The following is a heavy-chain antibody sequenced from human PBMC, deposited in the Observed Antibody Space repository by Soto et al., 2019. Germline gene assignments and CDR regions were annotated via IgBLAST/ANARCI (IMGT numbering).Heavy chain of an antibody. CDR3: VRGARGRTESYSPWNWGPKPPPPVGPMFTFFEL. V-gene: IGHV1-46*01. J-gene: IGHJ4*02. CDR1: GYSFIDYN. D-gene: IGHD1-7*01. Sequence: QVQLVQSGAELKKPGDSVKISCQAFGYSFIDYNVEWVRQAPGQGLEWVGAINPSGGGTSYAQKFQGRVTMPRDTSTTTVYMELSSLRSEDTAIFYCVRGARGRTESYSPWNWGPKPPPPVGPMFTFFELWGQGALVTVSP. CDR2: INPSGGGT.